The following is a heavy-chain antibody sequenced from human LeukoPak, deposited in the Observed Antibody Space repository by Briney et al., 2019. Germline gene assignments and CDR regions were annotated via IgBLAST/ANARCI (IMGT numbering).Heavy chain of an antibody. J-gene: IGHJ4*02. Sequence: SETLSLTCAVYGGSFSGYYWSWIRQPPGKGLEWIGYVYSSGTTNYNPSLKSRVTISVDTSKNQFSLKVRSVTAADTAVYYCTRSPPGGQQWLVVDSWGQGTLVTVSS. CDR2: VYSSGTT. CDR3: TRSPPGGQQWLVVDS. D-gene: IGHD6-19*01. CDR1: GGSFSGYY. V-gene: IGHV4-59*01.